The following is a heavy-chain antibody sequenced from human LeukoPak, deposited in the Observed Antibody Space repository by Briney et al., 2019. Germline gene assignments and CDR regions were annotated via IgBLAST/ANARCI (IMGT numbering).Heavy chain of an antibody. CDR1: GYTFTSYG. CDR2: ISAYNGNT. D-gene: IGHD3-3*01. J-gene: IGHJ4*02. Sequence: GASVKVSCKASGYTFTSYGISWVRQAPGQGLEWMGWISAYNGNTNYAQKLQGRVTMTTDTSTSTAYMELRSLRSDDTAVYYCARDDVGDLYYDFWSDPPLDYWGQGTRVTVSS. CDR3: ARDDVGDLYYDFWSDPPLDY. V-gene: IGHV1-18*01.